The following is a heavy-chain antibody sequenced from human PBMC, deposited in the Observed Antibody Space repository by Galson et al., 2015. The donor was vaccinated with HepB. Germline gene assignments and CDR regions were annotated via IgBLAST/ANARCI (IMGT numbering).Heavy chain of an antibody. Sequence: SLRLSCAASGFTFNNYWMSWVRQAPGKGLEWVASINPDGSVKHYVDPVKGRFTISRDNAKNSLYLQMNSLRAEDTAVYYCARVKASDAFDIWGQGTMVTVSS. J-gene: IGHJ3*02. CDR2: INPDGSVK. V-gene: IGHV3-7*01. CDR1: GFTFNNYW. CDR3: ARVKASDAFDI.